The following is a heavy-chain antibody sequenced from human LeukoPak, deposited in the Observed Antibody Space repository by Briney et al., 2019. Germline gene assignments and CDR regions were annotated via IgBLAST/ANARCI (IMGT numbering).Heavy chain of an antibody. CDR3: AELGITMIGGV. V-gene: IGHV3-11*04. D-gene: IGHD3-10*02. J-gene: IGHJ6*04. CDR1: GFTVSGNY. Sequence: GGSLRLSCTASGFTVSGNYMNWVRQAPGKGLEWVSYISSSGSTIYYADSVKGRFAISRDNAKNSLYLQMNSLRAEDTAVYYCAELGITMIGGVWGKGTTVTISS. CDR2: ISSSGSTI.